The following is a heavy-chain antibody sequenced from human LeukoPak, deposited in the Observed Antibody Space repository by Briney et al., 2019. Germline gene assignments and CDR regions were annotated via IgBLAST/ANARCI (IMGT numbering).Heavy chain of an antibody. D-gene: IGHD5-24*01. J-gene: IGHJ4*02. V-gene: IGHV4-59*08. CDR2: IDYSGST. CDR1: GGSISNKY. Sequence: SETLSLTCTVSGGSISNKYWSWIRQPPGKGLEWIGYIDYSGSTNYNPSLKSRVTILVDTSKNQFSLKLSSVTAADTAVYYCARHRSGWLQSSFDYWGQGTLVTVSS. CDR3: ARHRSGWLQSSFDY.